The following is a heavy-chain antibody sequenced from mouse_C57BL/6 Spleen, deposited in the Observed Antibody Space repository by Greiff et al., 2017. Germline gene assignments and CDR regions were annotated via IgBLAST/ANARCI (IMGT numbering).Heavy chain of an antibody. Sequence: EVKLQESGPELVKPGASVKISCKASGYSFTGYYMNWVKQSPEKSLEWIGEINPSTGGTTYNQKFKAKATLTVDKSSSTAYMQLKSLTSEDSAVYYCARSYYYGSSPFAYWGQGTLVTVSA. V-gene: IGHV1-42*01. CDR2: INPSTGGT. J-gene: IGHJ3*01. CDR1: GYSFTGYY. D-gene: IGHD1-1*01. CDR3: ARSYYYGSSPFAY.